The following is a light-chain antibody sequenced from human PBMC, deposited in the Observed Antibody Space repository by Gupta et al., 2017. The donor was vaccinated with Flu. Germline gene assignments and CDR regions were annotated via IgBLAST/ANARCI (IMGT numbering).Light chain of an antibody. CDR1: SSDVD. Sequence: SPGQVTTSSCTGTSSDVDVSWYQHHPGKAARRMGYEISNRRSRVSNRWSGSKSGRMASLNISGLQAEDEGDYYCSSFSSSSTWGFGGGTKLTVL. J-gene: IGLJ2*01. V-gene: IGLV2-14*01. CDR2: EIS. CDR3: SSFSSSSTWG.